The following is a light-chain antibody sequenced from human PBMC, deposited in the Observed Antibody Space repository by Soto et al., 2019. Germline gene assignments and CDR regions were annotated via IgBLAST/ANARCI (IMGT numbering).Light chain of an antibody. J-gene: IGLJ1*01. V-gene: IGLV2-8*01. Sequence: QSALTQPPSASGSPGQSVTISCTGTSSDVGGYNYVSWYQQHPGKAPKHMIYEVSKRPSGVPDRFSGSKSGNTASLTVSGLLAEDEADYSCGSHAGSNYFAYVFRTGTKVTGL. CDR1: SSDVGGYNY. CDR2: EVS. CDR3: GSHAGSNYFAYV.